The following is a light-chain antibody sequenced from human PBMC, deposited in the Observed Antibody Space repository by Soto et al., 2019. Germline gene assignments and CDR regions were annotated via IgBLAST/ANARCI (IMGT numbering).Light chain of an antibody. Sequence: DIQMTQSPSTVSASVGDRITITCRASQSINTWLAWYRQSPGEAPQLLIYDVSTLAMGVPSRFSGSGSGTDFTLSISRLQPDDFATFYCHQYQTYSRTFGQGTKVEV. CDR1: QSINTW. J-gene: IGKJ1*01. V-gene: IGKV1-5*01. CDR3: HQYQTYSRT. CDR2: DVS.